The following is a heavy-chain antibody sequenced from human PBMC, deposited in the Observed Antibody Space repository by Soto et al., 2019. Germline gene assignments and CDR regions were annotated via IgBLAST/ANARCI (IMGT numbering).Heavy chain of an antibody. CDR1: GGSISNGDYY. V-gene: IGHV4-30-4*01. CDR3: ARNYYDSSGNWFDP. D-gene: IGHD3-22*01. Sequence: PSETLALTCTVSGGSISNGDYYWSWIRQPPGKGLEWIGYIYYSGSTYYNPSLRSRLAISVDTSKNQFSLKLRSVTAADTAVYFCARNYYDSSGNWFDPWGQGTLVTVSS. CDR2: IYYSGST. J-gene: IGHJ5*02.